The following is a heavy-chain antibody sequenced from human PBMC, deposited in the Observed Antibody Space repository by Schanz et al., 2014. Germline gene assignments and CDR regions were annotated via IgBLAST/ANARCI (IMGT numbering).Heavy chain of an antibody. CDR2: ISGSGRDT. V-gene: IGHV3-23*04. D-gene: IGHD3-16*02. Sequence: VQLVESGGGVVQPGGSLRLSCAASGFIFNNYGMHWVRQAPGKGLEWFSAISGSGRDTYYAASVKGRFTISRDNSKNTLSLQMNSLRAEDTAVYYCAKYRYSVFDFDYWGQGTLVTVSS. CDR3: AKYRYSVFDFDY. CDR1: GFIFNNYG. J-gene: IGHJ4*02.